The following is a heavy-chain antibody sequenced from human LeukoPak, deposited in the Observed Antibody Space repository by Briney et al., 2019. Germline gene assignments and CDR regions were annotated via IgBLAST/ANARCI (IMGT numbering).Heavy chain of an antibody. CDR2: ISSSSSTI. CDR3: ARGGDQLLPNWFDP. D-gene: IGHD2-2*01. J-gene: IGHJ5*02. V-gene: IGHV3-48*04. Sequence: GGSLRLSCAASGFTFSSYSMNWVRQAPGKGLEWVSYISSSSSTIYYADSVKGRFTISRDNAKNSLYLQMNSLSAEDTAVYYCARGGDQLLPNWFDPWGQGTLVTVSS. CDR1: GFTFSSYS.